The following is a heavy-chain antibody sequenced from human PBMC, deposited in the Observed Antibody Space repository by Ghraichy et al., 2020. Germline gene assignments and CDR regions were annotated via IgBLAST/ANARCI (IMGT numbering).Heavy chain of an antibody. CDR1: GFTFSSYW. V-gene: IGHV3-7*01. CDR2: IKQDGSDK. CDR3: ARFRIAVSGGGYYFDY. Sequence: GGSLRLSCAASGFTFSSYWMSWVRQAPGKGLEWVATIKQDGSDKYYVDSVKGRFTISRDNAKNSLFLQMNSLRAEDTAVYYCARFRIAVSGGGYYFDYWGQGTLVTVSS. D-gene: IGHD6-19*01. J-gene: IGHJ4*02.